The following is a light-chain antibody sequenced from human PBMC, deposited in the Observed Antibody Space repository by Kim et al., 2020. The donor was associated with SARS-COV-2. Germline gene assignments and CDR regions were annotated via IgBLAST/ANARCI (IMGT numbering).Light chain of an antibody. Sequence: PPGDRATLSCRASQSAVSNYLSWYQQKPGQAPRLLIYEISSRATGIPDRFSGSGSGTDFTLTISRLEPEDFAVYYCHQYGSLPRAFGQGTKVEIK. CDR2: EIS. CDR3: HQYGSLPRA. V-gene: IGKV3-20*01. J-gene: IGKJ1*01. CDR1: QSAVSNY.